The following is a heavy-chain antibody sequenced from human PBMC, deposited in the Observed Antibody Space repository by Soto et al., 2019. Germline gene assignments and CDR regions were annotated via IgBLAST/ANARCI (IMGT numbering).Heavy chain of an antibody. CDR1: RFTFSYCA. V-gene: IGHV3-23*01. D-gene: IGHD6-13*01. Sequence: GSRRRSWEPSRFTFSYCAISWLRQAPRKRPACVSAISALGRSTFYPISVKDWFTIPRDNLKNTVYLQMSSLIPPDPAVYYCAKGNTRCWYFFDYLGQGTLVTASS. J-gene: IGHJ4*02. CDR3: AKGNTRCWYFFDY. CDR2: ISALGRST.